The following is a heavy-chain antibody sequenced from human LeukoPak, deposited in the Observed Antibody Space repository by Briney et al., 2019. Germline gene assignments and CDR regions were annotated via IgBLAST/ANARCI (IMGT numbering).Heavy chain of an antibody. V-gene: IGHV4-30-2*01. CDR3: ARGKKLKNVDTAMTSFDY. J-gene: IGHJ4*02. D-gene: IGHD5-18*01. CDR1: GGSISSGGYS. Sequence: SETLSLTCAVSGGSISSGGYSWNWIRQPPGKGLEWIGYIYHSGSTYYNPSLKSRVTISVDRSKNQFSLKLSSVTAADTAVYYCARGKKLKNVDTAMTSFDYWGQGTLVTVSS. CDR2: IYHSGST.